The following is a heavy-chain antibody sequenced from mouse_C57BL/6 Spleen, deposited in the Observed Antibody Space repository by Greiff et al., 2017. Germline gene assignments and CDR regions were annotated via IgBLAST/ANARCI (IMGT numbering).Heavy chain of an antibody. J-gene: IGHJ1*03. V-gene: IGHV1-7*01. CDR2: INPSSGYT. Sequence: QVHVKQSGAELAKPGASVKLSCKASGYTFTSYWMHWVKQRPGQGLEWIGYINPSSGYTKYNQKFKDKATLTADKSSSTAYMQLSSLTYEDSAVYYCARYYYEEYFDVWGTGTTVTVSS. CDR3: ARYYYEEYFDV. D-gene: IGHD1-1*01. CDR1: GYTFTSYW.